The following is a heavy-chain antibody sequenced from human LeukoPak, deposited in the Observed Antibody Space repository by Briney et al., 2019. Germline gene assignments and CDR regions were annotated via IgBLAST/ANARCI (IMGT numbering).Heavy chain of an antibody. CDR1: GFTFSSYG. Sequence: GGSLRLSCAASGFTFSSYGMNWVRQAPGKGLEWVSFISSSSSYIYYADSVKGRFTISRDNAKNSLYLQMNSLRAEGTAVYYCARDLRSSGYYAFDYWGQGTLVTVSS. V-gene: IGHV3-21*01. D-gene: IGHD3-22*01. CDR2: ISSSSSYI. J-gene: IGHJ4*02. CDR3: ARDLRSSGYYAFDY.